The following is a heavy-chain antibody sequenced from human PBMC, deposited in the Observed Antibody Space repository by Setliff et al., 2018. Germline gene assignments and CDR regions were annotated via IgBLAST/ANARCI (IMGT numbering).Heavy chain of an antibody. J-gene: IGHJ2*01. CDR2: MLPLHGTR. D-gene: IGHD4-17*01. CDR1: GGTFGLSA. CDR3: VRAPPALHGEYGYFDL. V-gene: IGHV1-69*13. Sequence: SVKVSCKASGGTFGLSAISWVRQAPGQGLEWVGGMLPLHGTRNHTPKLQGRVSITADESKTTVFMELSSLSSEDTAIYFCVRAPPALHGEYGYFDLWGRGTLVTVSS.